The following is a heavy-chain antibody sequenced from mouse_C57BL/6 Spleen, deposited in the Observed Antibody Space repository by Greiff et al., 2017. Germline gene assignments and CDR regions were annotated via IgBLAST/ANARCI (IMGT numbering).Heavy chain of an antibody. J-gene: IGHJ1*03. CDR3: ARSNYDGYGFDV. V-gene: IGHV1-66*01. Sequence: VQLVESGPELVKPGASVKISCKASGYSFTSYYIHWVKQRPGQGLEWIGWIYPGSGNTKYNEKFKGKATLTADTSSSTAYMQLSSLTSEDSAVYYCARSNYDGYGFDVWGTGTTVTVSS. D-gene: IGHD2-3*01. CDR1: GYSFTSYY. CDR2: IYPGSGNT.